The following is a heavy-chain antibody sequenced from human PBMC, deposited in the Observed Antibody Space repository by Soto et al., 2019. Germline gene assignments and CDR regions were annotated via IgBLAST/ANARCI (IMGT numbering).Heavy chain of an antibody. CDR2: IWYDGSNK. CDR3: ARAFLTRYCSSTSCYRIYYGMDV. V-gene: IGHV3-33*01. Sequence: GGSLRLSCAASGFTFSSYGMHWVRQAPGKGLEWVAVIWYDGSNKYYADSVKGRFTISRDNYKNTLYLQMNSLRAEDTAVYYCARAFLTRYCSSTSCYRIYYGMDVWGQGTTVTVSS. CDR1: GFTFSSYG. D-gene: IGHD2-2*01. J-gene: IGHJ6*02.